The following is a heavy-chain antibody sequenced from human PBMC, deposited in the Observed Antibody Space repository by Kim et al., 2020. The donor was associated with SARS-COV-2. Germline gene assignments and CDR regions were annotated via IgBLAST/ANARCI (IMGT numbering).Heavy chain of an antibody. CDR1: GGTFSSYA. J-gene: IGHJ4*02. CDR2: IIPIFGTA. Sequence: SVKVSCKAPGGTFSSYAISWVRQAPGQGLEWMGGIIPIFGTANYAQKFQGRVTITADESTSTAYMELSSLRSEDTAVYYCARGGGALMVRGVIISPIDYWGQGTLVTVSS. V-gene: IGHV1-69*13. D-gene: IGHD3-10*01. CDR3: ARGGGALMVRGVIISPIDY.